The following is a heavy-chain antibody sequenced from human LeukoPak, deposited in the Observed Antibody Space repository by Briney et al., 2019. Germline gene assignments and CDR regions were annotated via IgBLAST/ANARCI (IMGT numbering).Heavy chain of an antibody. D-gene: IGHD6-13*01. CDR2: ISSSGTST. CDR1: GFTSNTYE. J-gene: IGHJ5*02. CDR3: GIRQSGLLGISAAGYGGGYAP. V-gene: IGHV3-48*03. Sequence: PGGSLRLSCVASGFTSNTYEVIWVRQAPGRGLQWISHISSSGTSTHYTDSVKGRFTISRDNAKKSVILQMNSLRVEDTAVYYCGIRQSGLLGISAAGYGGGYAPWGQGTPVTVSS.